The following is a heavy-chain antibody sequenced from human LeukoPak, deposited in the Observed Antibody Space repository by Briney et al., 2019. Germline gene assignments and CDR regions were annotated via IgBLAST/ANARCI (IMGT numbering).Heavy chain of an antibody. D-gene: IGHD6-19*01. Sequence: GGSLRLSCAASGFTFSNYAMSWVRLAPGKGLEWVSAISGSGDGTFYADSVKGRFTISRDNAKNSLYLQMNSLRAEDTAVYYCARAGIAVAGEGYWGQGTLVTVSS. CDR1: GFTFSNYA. J-gene: IGHJ4*02. CDR3: ARAGIAVAGEGY. CDR2: ISGSGDGT. V-gene: IGHV3-23*01.